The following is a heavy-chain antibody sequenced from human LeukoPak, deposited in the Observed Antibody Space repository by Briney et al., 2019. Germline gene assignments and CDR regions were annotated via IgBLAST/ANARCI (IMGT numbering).Heavy chain of an antibody. CDR1: GFTFSDYY. J-gene: IGHJ6*02. D-gene: IGHD6-19*01. CDR3: AREGAVAGSYYYYGMDV. Sequence: GGSLRLSCAASGFTFSDYYMSWIRQAPGKGLEWVSYISSSSSYTNYADSVKGRFTISRDNAKNSLYLQMNSLRAEDTAVYYCAREGAVAGSYYYYGMDVWGRGTTVTVSS. CDR2: ISSSSSYT. V-gene: IGHV3-11*06.